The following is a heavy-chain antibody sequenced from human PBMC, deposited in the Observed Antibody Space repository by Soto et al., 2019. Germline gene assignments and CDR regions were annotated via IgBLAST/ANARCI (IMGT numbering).Heavy chain of an antibody. Sequence: PWGSRILSCAPSGFSCGSYALSWVRQAPWKGLEWVSTISGSDGKTFYADSVKVLFSIYRDTSQSALYLQMKSLSADDTAMYYCARWSSHDYWGQSTRDAVSS. D-gene: IGHD3-10*01. J-gene: IGHJ1*01. CDR1: GFSCGSYA. V-gene: IGHV3-23*01. CDR3: ARWSSHDY. CDR2: ISGSDGKT.